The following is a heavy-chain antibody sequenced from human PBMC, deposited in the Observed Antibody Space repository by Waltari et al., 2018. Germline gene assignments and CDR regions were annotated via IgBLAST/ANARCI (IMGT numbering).Heavy chain of an antibody. Sequence: QVQLVQSGAEVKKPGSSVKVSCKASGGTFSSYAISWVRQAPGQGLEWMGGVTPILGTANYAQKFQGRVTITADESTSTADMELSSLRSEDTAVYYCAVYSSSSGGDYYYYYYMDVWGKGTTVTISS. V-gene: IGHV1-69*12. CDR3: AVYSSSSGGDYYYYYYMDV. CDR2: VTPILGTA. J-gene: IGHJ6*03. CDR1: GGTFSSYA. D-gene: IGHD6-6*01.